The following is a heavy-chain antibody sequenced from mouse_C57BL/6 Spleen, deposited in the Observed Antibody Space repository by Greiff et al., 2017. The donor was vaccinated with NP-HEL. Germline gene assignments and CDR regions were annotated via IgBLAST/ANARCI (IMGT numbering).Heavy chain of an antibody. CDR1: GYTFTDYY. CDR3: ARRKRLPYAMDY. CDR2: INPNNGGT. Sequence: EVQLQQSGPELVKPGASVKISCKASGYTFTDYYMNWVKQSHGKSLEWIGDINPNNGGTSYNQKFKGKATLTVDKSSSTAYMELRSLTSEDSAVYYCARRKRLPYAMDYWGQGTSVTVSS. V-gene: IGHV1-26*01. J-gene: IGHJ4*01.